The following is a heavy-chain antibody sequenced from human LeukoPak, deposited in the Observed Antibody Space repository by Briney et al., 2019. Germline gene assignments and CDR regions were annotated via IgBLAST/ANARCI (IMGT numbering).Heavy chain of an antibody. CDR1: GFTFSSYA. Sequence: GGSLRLSCAASGFTFSSYAMHWVRQAPGKGLEWVAVISYDGSNKYYADSVKGRFTISRDNSKNTLYLQMNSLRAEDTAVYYCARASSGWGQGTLVTVSS. CDR3: ARASSG. V-gene: IGHV3-30*04. D-gene: IGHD6-19*01. CDR2: ISYDGSNK. J-gene: IGHJ4*02.